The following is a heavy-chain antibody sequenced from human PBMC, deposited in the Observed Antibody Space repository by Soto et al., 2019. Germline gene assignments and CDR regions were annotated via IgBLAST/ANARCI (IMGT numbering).Heavy chain of an antibody. V-gene: IGHV3-30-3*01. Sequence: QVQLVESGGGVVQPGRSLRLSCAASGFTFSSYAMHWVRQAPGKGLEWVAVISYDGSNKYYADSVKGRFTISRDNSKNTLYLQMNSLRAEDTAVYYWARDGGYSSSFIPFDYGGQGTLVTVPS. D-gene: IGHD6-13*01. CDR1: GFTFSSYA. CDR2: ISYDGSNK. J-gene: IGHJ4*02. CDR3: ARDGGYSSSFIPFDY.